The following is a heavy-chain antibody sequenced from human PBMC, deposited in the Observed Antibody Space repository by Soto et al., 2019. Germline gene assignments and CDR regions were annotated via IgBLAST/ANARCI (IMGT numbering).Heavy chain of an antibody. D-gene: IGHD3-3*01. CDR2: ISSSSSTR. V-gene: IGHV3-48*01. Sequence: GGSLSLSCAASGFTFSSYSMNWVRQAPGKGLEWVSYISSSSSTRYYADSVKGRLTNSRDNAKNSLYLQMNSLRAEDTAVYYCARDLRTIFGVVYFDYWGQGTLVTVSS. CDR1: GFTFSSYS. J-gene: IGHJ4*02. CDR3: ARDLRTIFGVVYFDY.